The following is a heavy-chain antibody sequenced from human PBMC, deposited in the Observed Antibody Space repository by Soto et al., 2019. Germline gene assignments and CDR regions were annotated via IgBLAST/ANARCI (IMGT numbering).Heavy chain of an antibody. Sequence: ASVKVSCKASGYTFTSHDINWVRQATGQGLEWMGWMNPNSGNTGYAQKFQGRVTMTRNTSISTAYMELSSLRSEDTAVYYCARSRGGLNWFDPWGQGTLVTVSS. CDR3: ARSRGGLNWFDP. J-gene: IGHJ5*02. V-gene: IGHV1-8*01. CDR1: GYTFTSHD. CDR2: MNPNSGNT. D-gene: IGHD6-25*01.